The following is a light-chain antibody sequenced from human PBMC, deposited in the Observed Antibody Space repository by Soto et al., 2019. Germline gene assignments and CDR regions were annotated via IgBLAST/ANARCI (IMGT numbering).Light chain of an antibody. CDR2: GAS. CDR1: QSVTSTY. CDR3: QQFGTSLPWT. Sequence: EIVLTQSPGTLSLSPGERATLSCRASQSVTSTYLAWYQQKPGQAPRLLIYGASNRATGIPDRFSGSGSGTDFTLTISRLEPEDFALYYCQQFGTSLPWTFGQGTKVEIK. V-gene: IGKV3-20*01. J-gene: IGKJ1*01.